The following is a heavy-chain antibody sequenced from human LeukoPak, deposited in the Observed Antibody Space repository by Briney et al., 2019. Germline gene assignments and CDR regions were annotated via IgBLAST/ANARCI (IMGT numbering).Heavy chain of an antibody. CDR2: ISGSGGST. J-gene: IGHJ6*03. Sequence: GGSLRLSCAASGFTFSSYSMNWVRQAPGKGLEWVSVISGSGGSTDYADSVKGRFTISRDNSKNTLYLQMNSLRAEDSAVYYCARTNTYYDFWSGGYYYYYMDVWGKGTTVTVSS. CDR1: GFTFSSYS. V-gene: IGHV3-23*01. D-gene: IGHD3-3*01. CDR3: ARTNTYYDFWSGGYYYYYMDV.